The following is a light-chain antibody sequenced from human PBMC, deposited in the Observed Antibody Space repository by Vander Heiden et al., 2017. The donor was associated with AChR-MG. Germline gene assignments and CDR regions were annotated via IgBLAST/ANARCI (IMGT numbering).Light chain of an antibody. CDR2: AAS. CDR1: QSISSY. Sequence: DIQMTQSPSSLSASVGDRVTITCRASQSISSYLNWYQQKPGKAPKLLIYAASSLQSGVPSRFSGSGSGTDFTLTISSLQPEDFATYYCRQSYSTPPGTFGPGTKVDIK. CDR3: RQSYSTPPGT. J-gene: IGKJ3*01. V-gene: IGKV1-39*01.